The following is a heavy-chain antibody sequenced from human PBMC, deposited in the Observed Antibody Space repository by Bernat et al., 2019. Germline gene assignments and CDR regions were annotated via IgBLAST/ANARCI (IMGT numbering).Heavy chain of an antibody. Sequence: QVQLVESGGGVVQPGRSLRLSCAASGFTFSSYGMHWVRQAPGKGLEWVAVISYDGGNQYYGDSVKGRFTVSRDNSKNALYLQMTSLRVEDTAVYYCALPGGGEYCTSNRCSLDYWGQGTLVTVSS. D-gene: IGHD2-2*01. J-gene: IGHJ4*02. CDR1: GFTFSSYG. CDR2: ISYDGGNQ. CDR3: ALPGGGEYCTSNRCSLDY. V-gene: IGHV3-30*03.